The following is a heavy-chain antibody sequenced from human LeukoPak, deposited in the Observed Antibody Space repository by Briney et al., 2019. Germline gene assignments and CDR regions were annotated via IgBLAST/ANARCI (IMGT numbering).Heavy chain of an antibody. CDR3: ASGTKNTAMAGGPFDY. CDR2: IYCGGST. V-gene: IGHV3-53*01. CDR1: GFTVSSNY. D-gene: IGHD5-18*01. Sequence: GGSLRLSCAASGFTVSSNYMSWVRQAPGKGLEWVSVIYCGGSTYYADSVKGRFTISRDNSKNTLYLQMNSLRAEDTAVYYCASGTKNTAMAGGPFDYWGQGTLVTVSS. J-gene: IGHJ4*02.